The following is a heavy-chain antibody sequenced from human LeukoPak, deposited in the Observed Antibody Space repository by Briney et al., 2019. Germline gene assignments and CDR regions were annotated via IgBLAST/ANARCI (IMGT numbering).Heavy chain of an antibody. CDR2: IFPDNSDT. Sequence: GESLRISCRGSGYDFANYWIGWVRQMPGKGLVCLGIIFPDNSDTRYSPSFQGQVIMSADKSISTAYLQWTSLEASDTAIYYCAKMYTSSSKFFDYWGQGTLVTVSS. CDR3: AKMYTSSSKFFDY. J-gene: IGHJ4*02. D-gene: IGHD6-6*01. V-gene: IGHV5-51*01. CDR1: GYDFANYW.